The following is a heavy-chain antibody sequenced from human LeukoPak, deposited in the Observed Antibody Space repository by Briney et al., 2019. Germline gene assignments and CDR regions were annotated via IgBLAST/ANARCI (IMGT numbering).Heavy chain of an antibody. CDR1: GFIFSSSW. CDR2: ISNDGSST. J-gene: IGHJ3*02. D-gene: IGHD3-22*01. CDR3: ARTSSGYSSDVFDI. Sequence: GGSLRLSCAASGFIFSSSWMHWVRQAPGKGLVWVSGISNDGSSTRYADSVKGRITISRDNAKKGLYLQMNSLRAEDTAVYYCARTSSGYSSDVFDIWGQGTLVAVSS. V-gene: IGHV3-74*01.